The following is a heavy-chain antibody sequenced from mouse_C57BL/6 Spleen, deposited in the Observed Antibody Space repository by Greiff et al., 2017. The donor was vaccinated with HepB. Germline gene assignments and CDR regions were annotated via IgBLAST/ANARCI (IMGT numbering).Heavy chain of an antibody. CDR1: GYTFTDYY. CDR2: INPNNGGT. D-gene: IGHD3-2*02. V-gene: IGHV1-26*01. CDR3: ARRGVFRPDYFDY. Sequence: EVQLQQSGPELVKPGASVKISCKASGYTFTDYYMNWVKQSHGKSLEWIGDINPNNGGTSYNQKFKGKATLTVDKSSSTAYMELRSLTSEDSAVYYCARRGVFRPDYFDYWGQGTTLTVSS. J-gene: IGHJ2*01.